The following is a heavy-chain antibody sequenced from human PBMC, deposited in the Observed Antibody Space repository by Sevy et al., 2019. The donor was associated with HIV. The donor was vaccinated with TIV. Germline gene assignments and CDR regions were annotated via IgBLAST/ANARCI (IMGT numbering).Heavy chain of an antibody. V-gene: IGHV6-1*01. Sequence: SQTLSLTCAISGDSVSSNSAAWNWIRQSPSRGLEWLGRTYYRSKWYNDYAVSVKSRITINPDTSKNQFSLQLNSVTPEDTAVYYCARDSAGFLSGYYVPFDYWGQGTLVTVSS. CDR1: GDSVSSNSAA. CDR2: TYYRSKWYN. J-gene: IGHJ4*02. D-gene: IGHD3-3*01. CDR3: ARDSAGFLSGYYVPFDY.